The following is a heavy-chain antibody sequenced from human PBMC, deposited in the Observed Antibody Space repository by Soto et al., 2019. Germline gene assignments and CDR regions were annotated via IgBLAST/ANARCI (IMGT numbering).Heavy chain of an antibody. CDR2: ISGGGDRT. D-gene: IGHD2-2*01. CDR1: GFTFINYA. J-gene: IGHJ2*01. V-gene: IGHV3-23*01. Sequence: EVQLLESGGGLVQPGGSLRLSCVGSGFTFINYAMNWVRQTPGKGLEWVSTISGGGDRTFDADTGKGLFTISRDNSKNTVNLQMNSLRADDTAVYYCARKVLGSTSRPDWWYFDLWGRGTLVTVSS. CDR3: ARKVLGSTSRPDWWYFDL.